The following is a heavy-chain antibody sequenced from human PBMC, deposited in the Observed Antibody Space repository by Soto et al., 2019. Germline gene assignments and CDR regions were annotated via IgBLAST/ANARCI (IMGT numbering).Heavy chain of an antibody. J-gene: IGHJ2*01. CDR2: SNHSGST. CDR1: GGSISSSKW. CDR3: ARQDYSSSTVASFLVHVDFGP. Sequence: QMQLQESGPGLVKPPGTLSLTCGVSGGSISSSKWWTWVRQPPGKGPGWIGESNHSGSTNYTPSLVSRVTISLYKSNCLVSRPLTSATAASAAVYYWARQDYSSSTVASFLVHVDFGPWWRAILVSVSS. D-gene: IGHD6-6*01. V-gene: IGHV4-4*03.